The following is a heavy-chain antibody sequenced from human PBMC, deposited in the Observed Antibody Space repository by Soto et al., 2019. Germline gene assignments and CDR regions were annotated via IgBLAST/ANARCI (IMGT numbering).Heavy chain of an antibody. J-gene: IGHJ4*02. CDR1: GYTVTRYG. CDR3: ARGTTEETGNY. D-gene: IGHD4-17*01. Sequence: QVQLVQSGAEVKKPGASVKVSCKASGYTVTRYGFSWVRQAPGQGGEWMGWISAYNGNTNYAQKLQGRVAMTTDTSTGTAYMGLRSLRSDDTAVYYCARGTTEETGNYWGQGTLVTVSS. V-gene: IGHV1-18*01. CDR2: ISAYNGNT.